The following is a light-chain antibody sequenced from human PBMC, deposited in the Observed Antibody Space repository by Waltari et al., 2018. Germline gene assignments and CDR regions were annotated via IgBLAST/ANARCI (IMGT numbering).Light chain of an antibody. Sequence: VVLTQTPLSLPVTLGEPASISCTSSQSLVDRAVGNTYLDWFLQKPGQSPQRLIFMVSHRASGVPDRFSGSWSGTDFTLTISSLEAEDFAVYYCQQYYSLPWTFGQGTKVEIK. J-gene: IGKJ1*01. CDR2: MVS. CDR1: QSLVDRAVGNTY. CDR3: QQYYSLPWT. V-gene: IGKV2-40*01.